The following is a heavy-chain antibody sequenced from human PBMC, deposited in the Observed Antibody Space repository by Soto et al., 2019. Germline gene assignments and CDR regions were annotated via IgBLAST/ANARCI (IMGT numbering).Heavy chain of an antibody. D-gene: IGHD3-10*01. V-gene: IGHV3-21*01. Sequence: PGGSLRLSCAASGFTFSSYSMNWVRQAPGKGLEWVSSISSSSSYIYYADSVKGRFTISRDNAKNSLYLQMNSLRAEDTAVYYCARDPPGGRFGESQVYWGQGTLVTVSS. J-gene: IGHJ4*02. CDR3: ARDPPGGRFGESQVY. CDR2: ISSSSSYI. CDR1: GFTFSSYS.